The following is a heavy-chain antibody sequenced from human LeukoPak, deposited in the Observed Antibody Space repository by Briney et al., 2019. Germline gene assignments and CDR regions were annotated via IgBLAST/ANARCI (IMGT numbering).Heavy chain of an antibody. CDR1: GGSISSYY. D-gene: IGHD6-13*01. J-gene: IGHJ5*02. CDR3: ARGETPLREQLWFDP. CDR2: IYTSGST. V-gene: IGHV4-4*07. Sequence: SETLSLTCTVSGGSISSYYWSWIRQPAGKGLEWIGRIYTSGSTNYNPSLKSRVTMSVDTSKNQFSLKLSSVTAADTAVYYCARGETPLREQLWFDPWGQGTLVTVSS.